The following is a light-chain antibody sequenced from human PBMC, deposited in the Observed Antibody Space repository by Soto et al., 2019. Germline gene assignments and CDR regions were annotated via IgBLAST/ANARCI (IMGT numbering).Light chain of an antibody. V-gene: IGLV2-8*01. CDR3: CSYAGSNNYV. Sequence: QAVLTQPPSASGSPGQSVTISCTGASSDVGAYTYVSWYQQHPGKAPKLMIYGVTERPSGVPDRFSGSKSGNTASLTVSGLQTEDEAYYYYCCSYAGSNNYVFGTGTKVTVL. CDR1: SSDVGAYTY. CDR2: GVT. J-gene: IGLJ1*01.